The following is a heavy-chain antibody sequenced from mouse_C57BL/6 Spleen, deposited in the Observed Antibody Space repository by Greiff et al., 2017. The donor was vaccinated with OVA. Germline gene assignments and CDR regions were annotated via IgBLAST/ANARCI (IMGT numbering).Heavy chain of an antibody. CDR3: ARGGNWDY. V-gene: IGHV1-54*01. CDR1: GYAFTNYL. Sequence: QVQLKESGAELVRPGTSVKVSCKASGYAFTNYLIEWVKQRPGQGLEWIGVINPGSGGTNYNEKFKGKATLTADKSSSTAYMQLSSLTSEDSAVYFCARGGNWDYWGQGTTLTVSS. J-gene: IGHJ2*01. D-gene: IGHD2-1*01. CDR2: INPGSGGT.